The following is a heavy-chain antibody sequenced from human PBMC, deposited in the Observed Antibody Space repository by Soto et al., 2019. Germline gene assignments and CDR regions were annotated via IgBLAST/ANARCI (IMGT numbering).Heavy chain of an antibody. Sequence: ASVKVSCKASGGTFSNYAFSWVRQAPGQGLEWMGGILPIFTTATYAPKFQDRVTITADESTSTVYMDLSSLRSEDTALYYCAKDIGFQQHLFVFDNWGQGTLVT. J-gene: IGHJ4*02. V-gene: IGHV1-69*13. CDR1: GGTFSNYA. CDR2: ILPIFTTA. D-gene: IGHD6-13*01. CDR3: AKDIGFQQHLFVFDN.